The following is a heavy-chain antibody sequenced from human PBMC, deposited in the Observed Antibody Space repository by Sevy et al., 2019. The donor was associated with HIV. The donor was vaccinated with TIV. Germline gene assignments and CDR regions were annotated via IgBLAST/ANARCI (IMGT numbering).Heavy chain of an antibody. J-gene: IGHJ4*02. CDR1: GFTFSANW. V-gene: IGHV3-7*01. D-gene: IGHD3-16*01. CDR2: IKGDGSDK. CDR3: AHETFGRFES. Sequence: GGSLRLSCAASGFTFSANWMNWVRQAPGKGVEWVANIKGDGSDKHYVDSVEGRSTISRDNAKNLLYLQMNSLRVEDTAVYYCAHETFGRFESWGQGTLVTVSS.